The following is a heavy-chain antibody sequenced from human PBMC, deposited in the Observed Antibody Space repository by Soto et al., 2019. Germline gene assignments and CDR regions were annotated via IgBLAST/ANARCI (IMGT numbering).Heavy chain of an antibody. CDR2: ISPYTGNT. CDR3: VMVDNYVTPTPQDV. Sequence: QVQLVQSGDEVKKPGASVKGSCKASGYIFVNYGIAWVRQAPRQGLEWMGWISPYTGNTHSASKVQGRLTMTTVTSTSTAYMDLGSLTSADTAVYYCVMVDNYVTPTPQDVWGQGTTVTVSS. V-gene: IGHV1-18*01. CDR1: GYIFVNYG. J-gene: IGHJ6*02. D-gene: IGHD3-16*01.